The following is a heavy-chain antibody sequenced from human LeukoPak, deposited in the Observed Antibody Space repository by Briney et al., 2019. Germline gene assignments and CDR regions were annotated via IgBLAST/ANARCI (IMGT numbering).Heavy chain of an antibody. CDR1: GYTFTSYG. CDR3: ARDRDISVAGTDFTD. CDR2: ISAYNGNT. D-gene: IGHD6-19*01. V-gene: IGHV1-18*01. J-gene: IGHJ4*02. Sequence: GASVKVSCKASGYTFTSYGISWVRQAPGHGLEGMGWISAYNGNTNYAQKLQGRVTMTTDTSTSTAYMELRSLRSDDTAVYYCARDRDISVAGTDFTDWGQGTLVTVSS.